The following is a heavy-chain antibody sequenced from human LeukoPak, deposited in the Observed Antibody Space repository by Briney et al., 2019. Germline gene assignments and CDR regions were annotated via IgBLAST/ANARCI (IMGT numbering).Heavy chain of an antibody. Sequence: SETLSLTCTVSGGSISSYYWSWIRQPPGKGLEWIGYIYYSGSTNYNPSLKSRVTISVDTSKNQFSLKLSSVTAAVTAVYYCAIGEHSVAVWGEGTLVTVSS. CDR2: IYYSGST. D-gene: IGHD1/OR15-1a*01. V-gene: IGHV4-59*01. J-gene: IGHJ4*02. CDR1: GGSISSYY. CDR3: AIGEHSVAV.